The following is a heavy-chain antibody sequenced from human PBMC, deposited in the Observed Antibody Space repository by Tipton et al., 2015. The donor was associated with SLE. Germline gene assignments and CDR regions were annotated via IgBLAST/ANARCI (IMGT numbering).Heavy chain of an antibody. V-gene: IGHV4-39*01. CDR2: IYYRGST. CDR1: GGSINSSSFF. Sequence: TLSLTCTVSGGSINSSSFFWGWIRQPPGKGLEWIGSIYYRGSTYYNPSLNSRVTISVDTSQNQFSLELSSVTAADTAVYYCARGLGTTNFDSWGQGILVTVSS. CDR3: ARGLGTTNFDS. D-gene: IGHD1-7*01. J-gene: IGHJ4*02.